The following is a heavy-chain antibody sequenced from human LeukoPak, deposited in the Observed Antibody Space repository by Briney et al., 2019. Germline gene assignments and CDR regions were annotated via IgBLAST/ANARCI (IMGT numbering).Heavy chain of an antibody. CDR3: ARERAGL. CDR1: GGSFSDYY. J-gene: IGHJ4*02. CDR2: INHSGNT. Sequence: SETLSLTCAVYGGSFSDYYRSWIRQPPGKGLEWIGEINHSGNTNYNPSLKSRVTISIDTSKNQFSLRLSSVTAADTAVYYCARERAGLWGQGTLVTVSS. D-gene: IGHD6-19*01. V-gene: IGHV4-34*01.